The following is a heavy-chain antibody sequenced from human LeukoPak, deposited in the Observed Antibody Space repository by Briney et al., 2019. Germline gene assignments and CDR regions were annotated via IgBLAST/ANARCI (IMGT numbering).Heavy chain of an antibody. CDR3: AAVLRYFDWLLN. CDR1: GGTFNSYA. V-gene: IGHV1-69*04. Sequence: GASVKVSCKASGGTFNSYAISWVRQAPGQGLEWMGRIIPILGIANYAQKFQGRVTITADKSTSTAYMELSSLRSEDTAVYYCAAVLRYFDWLLNWGQGTLVTVSS. CDR2: IIPILGIA. J-gene: IGHJ4*02. D-gene: IGHD3-9*01.